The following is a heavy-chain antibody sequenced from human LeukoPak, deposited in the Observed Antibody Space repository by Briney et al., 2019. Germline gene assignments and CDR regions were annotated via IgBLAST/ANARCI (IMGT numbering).Heavy chain of an antibody. CDR2: IRFDGSNK. CDR1: GFSFSSYG. D-gene: IGHD6-13*01. Sequence: GGSLRLSCAASGFSFSSYGMHWVRQAPGKGLEWVAFIRFDGSNKYYADSVKGRFTISRDNSKNTLYLQMNSLRAEDTAVYYCAKDRGYSTTWNLFDYWGQGTLVTVSS. V-gene: IGHV3-30*02. J-gene: IGHJ4*02. CDR3: AKDRGYSTTWNLFDY.